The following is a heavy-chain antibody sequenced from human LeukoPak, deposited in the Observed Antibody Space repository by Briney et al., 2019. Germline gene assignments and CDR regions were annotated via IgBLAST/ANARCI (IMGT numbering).Heavy chain of an antibody. Sequence: ASVKVSCKASGYTFTSYGITWVRQAPGQGLEWMGWISAYNGHTNYAQKLQGRVTMTTDTSTSTAYMELRSLRSDDAAIYYCARDGLTMVTFDAFDIWGQGTMVTVSS. D-gene: IGHD4-17*01. V-gene: IGHV1-18*01. CDR1: GYTFTSYG. J-gene: IGHJ3*02. CDR2: ISAYNGHT. CDR3: ARDGLTMVTFDAFDI.